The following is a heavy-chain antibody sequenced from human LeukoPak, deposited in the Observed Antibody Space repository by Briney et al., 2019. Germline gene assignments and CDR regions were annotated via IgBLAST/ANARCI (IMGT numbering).Heavy chain of an antibody. V-gene: IGHV3-23*01. Sequence: GGSLRLSCAASGFTFSSYAMSWVRQAPGKGLEWVSAISGSGGSTYYADSVKGRFTISRDNSKNTLYLQMNSLRAEDTAVYYCAKGRYYYDSSGYYPLFDYWGQGTLVTVSS. CDR3: AKGRYYYDSSGYYPLFDY. CDR2: ISGSGGST. CDR1: GFTFSSYA. D-gene: IGHD3-22*01. J-gene: IGHJ4*02.